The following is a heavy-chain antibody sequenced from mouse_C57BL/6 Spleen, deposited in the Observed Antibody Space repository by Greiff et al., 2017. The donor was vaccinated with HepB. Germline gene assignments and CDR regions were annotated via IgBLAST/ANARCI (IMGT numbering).Heavy chain of an antibody. V-gene: IGHV1-81*01. D-gene: IGHD2-2*01. J-gene: IGHJ2*01. Sequence: VKLQESGAELARPGASVKLSCKASGYTFTSYGISWVKQRTGQGLEWIGEIYPRSGNTYYNEKFKGKATLTADKSSSTAYMELRSLTSEDSAVYFCARDGLPALDYWGQGTTLTVSS. CDR3: ARDGLPALDY. CDR1: GYTFTSYG. CDR2: IYPRSGNT.